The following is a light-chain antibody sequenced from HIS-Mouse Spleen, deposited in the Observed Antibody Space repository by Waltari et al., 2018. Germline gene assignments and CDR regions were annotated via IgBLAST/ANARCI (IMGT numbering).Light chain of an antibody. CDR3: QQYNSYPFT. J-gene: IGKJ3*01. CDR2: KAS. V-gene: IGKV1-5*03. CDR1: QCIRSW. Sequence: DIPLTQYPSTLSASVVDRVTITCRASQCIRSWLAWYQQKAGKAPKLLIYKASSLESGVPSRFSGSGSGTEFTLTISSLQPDDFATYYCQQYNSYPFTFGPGTKVDIK.